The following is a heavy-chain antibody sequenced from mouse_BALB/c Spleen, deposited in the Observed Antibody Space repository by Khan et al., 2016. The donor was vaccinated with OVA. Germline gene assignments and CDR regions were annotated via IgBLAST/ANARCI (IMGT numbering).Heavy chain of an antibody. J-gene: IGHJ4*01. D-gene: IGHD2-1*01. CDR1: GYSFTGYY. CDR3: ARGGGNFLYPMDY. V-gene: IGHV1-31*01. CDR2: INPYNGAT. Sequence: VQLKESGPELVKPGASVKISCKASGYSFTGYYMHWVKQSHVKSLEWIGRINPYNGATSYNQNFKDKASLTVYQSSNTAYMELHSLTSEDSAVYSSARGGGNFLYPMDYWGQGTSVTVSS.